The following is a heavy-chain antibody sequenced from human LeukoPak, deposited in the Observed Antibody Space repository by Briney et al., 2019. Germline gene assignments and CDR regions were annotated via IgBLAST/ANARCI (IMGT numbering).Heavy chain of an antibody. J-gene: IGHJ4*02. CDR3: ANLDYFDWLSIFDY. D-gene: IGHD3-9*01. CDR1: GCTFSSYD. Sequence: GGSLTLSCAASGCTFSSYDMSWVRQAPGKGLEWVSDISGSGGSTYYADSVKGRLTISRDNSKNTLYLQMSSLSAEDTAVYYCANLDYFDWLSIFDYWGQGTLVIVSS. CDR2: ISGSGGST. V-gene: IGHV3-23*01.